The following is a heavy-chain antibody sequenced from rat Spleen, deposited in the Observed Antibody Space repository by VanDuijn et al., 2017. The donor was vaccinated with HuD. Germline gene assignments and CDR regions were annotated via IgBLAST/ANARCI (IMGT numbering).Heavy chain of an antibody. D-gene: IGHD1-10*01. Sequence: EVQLQESGPGLVKPSQSLSLTCSVTGYSITSSYTWNWIRKFPGNKLEWMGYIDGTGSTNYSPSLESRISITRDTSKNQFFLQVNSVTTEDTATYYCARWNNYAAHWGQGTLVTVSS. CDR2: IDGTGST. CDR3: ARWNNYAAH. V-gene: IGHV3-3*01. J-gene: IGHJ3*01. CDR1: GYSITSSYT.